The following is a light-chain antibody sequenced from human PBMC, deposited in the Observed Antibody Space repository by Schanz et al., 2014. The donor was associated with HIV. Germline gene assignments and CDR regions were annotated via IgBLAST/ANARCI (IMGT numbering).Light chain of an antibody. J-gene: IGKJ1*01. Sequence: EIVMTQSPAILSVSPGDTATLSCRASQRVSSNLAWYQHKPGQAPRLLIFGAVTRATGVPARFSGSGSGTDFTLTIDSLQSEDVATYYCLKYNSAPWTFGQGTKVEIK. V-gene: IGKV3-15*01. CDR2: GAV. CDR1: QRVSSN. CDR3: LKYNSAPWT.